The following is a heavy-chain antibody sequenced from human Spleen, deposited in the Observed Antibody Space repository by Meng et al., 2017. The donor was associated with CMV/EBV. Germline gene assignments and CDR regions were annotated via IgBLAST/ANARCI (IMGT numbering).Heavy chain of an antibody. CDR1: GFTFSSYS. CDR2: ISSGGDST. V-gene: IGHV3-23*01. CDR3: AKRSSGYRADY. D-gene: IGHD3-22*01. J-gene: IGHJ4*02. Sequence: GESLKIPCAASGFTFSSYSMNWVRQAPGKGLEWVSGISSGGDSTYYADSVKGRFTISRDNSMNTLYLQINSLRAEDTAVYYCAKRSSGYRADYWGQGTLVTVSS.